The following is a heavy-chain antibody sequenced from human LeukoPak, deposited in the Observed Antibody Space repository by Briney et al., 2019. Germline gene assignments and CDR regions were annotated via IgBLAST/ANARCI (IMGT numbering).Heavy chain of an antibody. D-gene: IGHD5-24*01. J-gene: IGHJ4*02. CDR3: ARSVEMATIPFDY. CDR1: GGSISSSYY. Sequence: SETLSLTCTVSGGSISSSYYWNWIRQRPGKGLEWIGYIYYSGSTNYNPSLKSRVTISVDTSKNQFSLKLSSVTAADTAVYYCARSVEMATIPFDYWGQGTLVTVSS. CDR2: IYYSGST. V-gene: IGHV4-59*08.